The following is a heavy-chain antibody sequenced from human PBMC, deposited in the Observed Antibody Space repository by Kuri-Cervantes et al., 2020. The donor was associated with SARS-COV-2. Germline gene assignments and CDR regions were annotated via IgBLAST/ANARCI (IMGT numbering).Heavy chain of an antibody. CDR2: INNDGSST. CDR1: GFTFSSYW. D-gene: IGHD3-3*01. J-gene: IGHJ5*02. CDR3: ARHDSLKS. V-gene: IGHV3-74*01. Sequence: GESLKISCAASGFTFSSYWMHWVRQAPGMGLVWVSRINNDGSSTSYADFVKGRVTISRDNAKNTAYLQTHSLRADDTAVYYCARHDSLKSWGQGTLVTVSS.